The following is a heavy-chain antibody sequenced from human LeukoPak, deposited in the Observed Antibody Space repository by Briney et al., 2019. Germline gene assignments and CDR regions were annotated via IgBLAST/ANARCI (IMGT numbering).Heavy chain of an antibody. CDR1: GGTFSSYA. CDR2: IIPIFGTA. D-gene: IGHD6-13*01. V-gene: IGHV1-69*05. J-gene: IGHJ6*03. CDR3: ARGRQQLVRLSYMDV. Sequence: SVKVSFKASGGTFSSYAISWVRQAPGQGLEWMGGIIPIFGTANYAQKFQGRVTITTDESTSTAYMELSSLRSEDTAVYYCARGRQQLVRLSYMDVWGKGTTVTVSS.